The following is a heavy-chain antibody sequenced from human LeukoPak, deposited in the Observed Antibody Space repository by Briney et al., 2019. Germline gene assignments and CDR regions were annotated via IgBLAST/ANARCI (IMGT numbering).Heavy chain of an antibody. J-gene: IGHJ4*02. Sequence: PPGGSLRLSCAASGFTFSSYAMSWVRQAPGKGLEWVSAISGSGGSTYYADSVKGRFTISRDNSKNTLYLQMNSLRAEDTAVYYCAKDEASVGATPFDYWGQGTLVTVSS. D-gene: IGHD1-26*01. CDR3: AKDEASVGATPFDY. V-gene: IGHV3-23*01. CDR2: ISGSGGST. CDR1: GFTFSSYA.